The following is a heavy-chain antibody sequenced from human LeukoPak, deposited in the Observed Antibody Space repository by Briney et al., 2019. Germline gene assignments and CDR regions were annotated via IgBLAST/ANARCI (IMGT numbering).Heavy chain of an antibody. Sequence: NPGGSLRLSCAASGFTFSSYSMNWVRQAPGKGLEWVSYISSSSSTIYYADSVKGRFTISRDNAKNSLYLQMNSLRAEDTAVYYCASFEYSSSFDYWGQGTLVTVSS. D-gene: IGHD6-6*01. CDR1: GFTFSSYS. J-gene: IGHJ4*02. CDR3: ASFEYSSSFDY. V-gene: IGHV3-48*01. CDR2: ISSSSSTI.